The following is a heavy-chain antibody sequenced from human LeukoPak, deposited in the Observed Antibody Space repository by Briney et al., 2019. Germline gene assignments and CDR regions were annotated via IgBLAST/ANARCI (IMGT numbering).Heavy chain of an antibody. CDR2: IYHSGST. CDR1: GYSISSGYY. J-gene: IGHJ4*02. D-gene: IGHD4-17*01. CDR3: ARIGYGDYRFAFDY. V-gene: IGHV4-38-2*02. Sequence: SETLSLTCTVSGYSISSGYYWGWIRQPPGKGLEWIGSIYHSGSTYYNPSLKSRVTISVDTSKNQFSLKLSSVTAADTAVYYCARIGYGDYRFAFDYWGQGTLVTVSS.